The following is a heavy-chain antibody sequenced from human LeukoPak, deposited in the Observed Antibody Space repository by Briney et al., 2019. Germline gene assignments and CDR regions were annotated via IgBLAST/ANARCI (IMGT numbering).Heavy chain of an antibody. D-gene: IGHD1-14*01. J-gene: IGHJ3*02. V-gene: IGHV3-23*01. CDR2: ISGDRTGT. CDR1: GLTFSSYA. CDR3: AKGGISSVFHAFDI. Sequence: GGSLRLSXAASGLTFSSYAMSWVRQAPGKGLEWVSAISGDRTGTYYTDSVKGRFTISRDNSKNTLFLQMNSLRVEDTAVYYCAKGGISSVFHAFDIWGQGTMVTVSS.